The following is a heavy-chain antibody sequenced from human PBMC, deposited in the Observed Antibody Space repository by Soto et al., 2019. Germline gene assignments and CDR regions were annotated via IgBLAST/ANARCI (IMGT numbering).Heavy chain of an antibody. Sequence: GGSLRLSCAASGFTFSSYAMHWVRQAPGKGLEWVAVISYDGSNKYYADSVKGRFTISRDNSKNTLYLQMNSLRAEDTAVYYCARDGDIVATMDWVDYYYYGMDVWGQGTTVTVSS. CDR2: ISYDGSNK. CDR1: GFTFSSYA. J-gene: IGHJ6*02. D-gene: IGHD5-12*01. CDR3: ARDGDIVATMDWVDYYYYGMDV. V-gene: IGHV3-30-3*01.